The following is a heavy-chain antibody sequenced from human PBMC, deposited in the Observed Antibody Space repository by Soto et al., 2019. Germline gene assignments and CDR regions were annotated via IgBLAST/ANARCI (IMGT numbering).Heavy chain of an antibody. V-gene: IGHV4-34*01. Sequence: LSLTCAVYGGSFSGYYWSWIRQPPGKGLEWIGEINHSGSTNYNPSLKSRVTISVDTSKNQFSLKLNSVTAADTAVYYCARGERSAFDIWGQGTMVTVSS. CDR1: GGSFSGYY. J-gene: IGHJ3*02. D-gene: IGHD1-1*01. CDR2: INHSGST. CDR3: ARGERSAFDI.